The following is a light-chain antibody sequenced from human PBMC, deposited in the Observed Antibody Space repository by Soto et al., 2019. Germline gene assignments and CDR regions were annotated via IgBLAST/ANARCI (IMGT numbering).Light chain of an antibody. J-gene: IGKJ4*01. V-gene: IGKV3-11*01. Sequence: EIVLTQSPATLSLSPGERATLSFRASQSVSSYLAWYQQKPGQAPRLLIYDASNRATGIPGGFSGRGSGTDFTLTTSSLEPEDFAVYYCQQRSNWPLTFGGVTKVEIK. CDR1: QSVSSY. CDR2: DAS. CDR3: QQRSNWPLT.